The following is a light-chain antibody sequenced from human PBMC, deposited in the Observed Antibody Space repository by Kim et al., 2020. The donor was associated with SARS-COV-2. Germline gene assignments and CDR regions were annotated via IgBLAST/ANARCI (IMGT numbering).Light chain of an antibody. V-gene: IGLV7-46*01. CDR2: DTS. Sequence: QAVVTQEPSLTVSPGGTVTLTCGSSTGAVTSGDYPYWFQQKPGQAPRTLIYDTSNKHSWTPARFSGSLLGGKAALTLSGAQPEDEAEYYCLLYYGGDLVFCGWAQLTVL. CDR1: TGAVTSGDY. CDR3: LLYYGGDLV. J-gene: IGLJ3*02.